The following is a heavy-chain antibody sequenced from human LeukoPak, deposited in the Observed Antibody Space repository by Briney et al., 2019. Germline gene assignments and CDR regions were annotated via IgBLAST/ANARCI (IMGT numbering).Heavy chain of an antibody. J-gene: IGHJ4*02. CDR2: ISSSGSTI. CDR3: ARDHYYGSGSYYPLFDY. CDR1: GFTFSDYY. D-gene: IGHD3-10*01. V-gene: IGHV3-11*04. Sequence: PGGSLRLSCAASGFTFSDYYMSWIRQAPGKGLEWVSYISSSGSTIYYADSVKGRFTISRDNAKNSLYLQMNSLRAEDTAVYYCARDHYYGSGSYYPLFDYWGQGTLVTVSS.